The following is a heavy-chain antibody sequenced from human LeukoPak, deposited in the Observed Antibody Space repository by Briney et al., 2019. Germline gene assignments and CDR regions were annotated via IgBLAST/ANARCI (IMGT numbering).Heavy chain of an antibody. CDR2: IKSKTDGGTT. Sequence: GGSLRLSCAASGFTFSNAWMSWVRQAPGKGLEWVGRIKSKTDGGTTDYAAPVKGRFTISRDDSKNTLYLQMNSLKTEDTAVCYCTTGTGTYYYDSSGYPDYWGQGTLVTVSS. CDR1: GFTFSNAW. V-gene: IGHV3-15*01. CDR3: TTGTGTYYYDSSGYPDY. J-gene: IGHJ4*02. D-gene: IGHD3-22*01.